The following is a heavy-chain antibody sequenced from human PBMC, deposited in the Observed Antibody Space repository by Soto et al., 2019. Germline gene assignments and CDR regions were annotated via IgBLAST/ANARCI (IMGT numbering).Heavy chain of an antibody. D-gene: IGHD2-8*01. V-gene: IGHV3-72*01. CDR1: GFTFTDHY. CDR3: ARLMGTSFDL. J-gene: IGHJ4*02. CDR2: ARNKVNGYII. Sequence: EVQLVESGGGLVQPGGSLRLSCAASGFTFTDHYMDWVRQAPGKGLEWVGRARNKVNGYIIAYAASVKGRFIISRDDSKNSLYLQMSSVETEETAVYFCARLMGTSFDLWGQGTLVTVSS.